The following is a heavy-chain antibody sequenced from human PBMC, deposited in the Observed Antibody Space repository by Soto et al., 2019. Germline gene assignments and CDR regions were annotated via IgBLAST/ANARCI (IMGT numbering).Heavy chain of an antibody. D-gene: IGHD2-15*01. CDR1: GYTFTGYY. J-gene: IGHJ6*02. CDR3: ARAGYCSGGSCYWDYYYYGMDV. CDR2: INPNSGGT. V-gene: IGHV1-2*04. Sequence: GASVKVSCKASGYTFTGYYMHWVRQAPGQGLEWMGWINPNSGGTNYAQKFQGWVTMTRDTSISTAYMELSRLRSDDTAVYYCARAGYCSGGSCYWDYYYYGMDVWGQGTTVTVSS.